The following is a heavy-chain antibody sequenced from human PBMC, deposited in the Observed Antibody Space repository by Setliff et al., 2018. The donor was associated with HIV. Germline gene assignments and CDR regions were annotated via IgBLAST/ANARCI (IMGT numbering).Heavy chain of an antibody. D-gene: IGHD3-10*01. CDR3: ARSRVGSSDAFDV. CDR1: GYSFTSNW. V-gene: IGHV5-51*01. J-gene: IGHJ3*01. Sequence: PGESLKISCKTSGYSFTSNWIGWVRQTPGKGMEWMAIIYPGDSETTYNPSFQGQVTISVDKSITSAFLQLRRVKVSDTGLYFCARSRVGSSDAFDVWGQVTLVTVSS. CDR2: IYPGDSET.